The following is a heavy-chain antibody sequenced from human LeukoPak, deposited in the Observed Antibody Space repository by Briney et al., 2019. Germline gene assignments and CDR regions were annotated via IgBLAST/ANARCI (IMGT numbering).Heavy chain of an antibody. CDR1: GFTFSDYY. CDR3: ARAQNYDHSYFQH. CDR2: ISSGGSTI. D-gene: IGHD3-3*01. J-gene: IGHJ1*01. Sequence: GGSLRLSCAASGFTFSDYYMSWIRQAPGKGLEWVSYISSGGSTIYYADSVKGRFTISRDNAKNSLYLQMNSLRAEDTAVYYCARAQNYDHSYFQHWGQGTLVTVSS. V-gene: IGHV3-11*04.